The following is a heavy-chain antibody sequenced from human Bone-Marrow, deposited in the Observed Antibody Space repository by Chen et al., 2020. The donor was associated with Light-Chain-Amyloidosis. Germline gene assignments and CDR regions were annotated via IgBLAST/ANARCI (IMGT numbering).Heavy chain of an antibody. CDR3: ARRLTVAATGTDY. CDR1: GYTFISHG. CDR2: INAYKGTT. Sequence: QAQLVQSGAEEKKPGASVKVSCKTSGYTFISHGISWVRQAPGQGLEWIGWINAYKGTTNYAQKFEGRVTMTTDTTTFTAYMELRGLRSDDTAVYYCARRLTVAATGTDYWGQGTLVTVSS. D-gene: IGHD6-19*01. V-gene: IGHV1-18*01. J-gene: IGHJ4*02.